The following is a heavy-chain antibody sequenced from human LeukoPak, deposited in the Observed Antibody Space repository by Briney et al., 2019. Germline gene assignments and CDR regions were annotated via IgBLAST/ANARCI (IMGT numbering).Heavy chain of an antibody. CDR1: GGSISGGYS. V-gene: IGHV4-30-2*01. CDR3: AREGDFWSGSFDY. CDR2: IYYSGST. Sequence: SETLSLTCAVSGGSISGGYSWSWIRQPPGKGLEWIGYIYYSGSTYYNPSLKSRVTISVDTSKNQFSLKLSSVTAADTAVYYCAREGDFWSGSFDYWGQGTLVTVSS. J-gene: IGHJ4*02. D-gene: IGHD3-3*01.